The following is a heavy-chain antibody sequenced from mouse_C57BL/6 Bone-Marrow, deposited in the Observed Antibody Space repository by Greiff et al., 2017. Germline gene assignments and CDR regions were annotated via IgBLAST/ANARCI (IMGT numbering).Heavy chain of an antibody. Sequence: VKLLESGAELVKPGDTVMLTCKATGYTFTDDYNNWVKKRPGQGLKLIGKVGTGCGSTYSNEKFMGKATLTADKSSSTAYMQLSSLTSEDSAVYFCALRGYGDAMDYWGQGTSVTVSS. CDR1: GYTFTDDY. CDR2: VGTGCGST. V-gene: IGHV1-77*01. CDR3: ALRGYGDAMDY. J-gene: IGHJ4*01. D-gene: IGHD2-2*01.